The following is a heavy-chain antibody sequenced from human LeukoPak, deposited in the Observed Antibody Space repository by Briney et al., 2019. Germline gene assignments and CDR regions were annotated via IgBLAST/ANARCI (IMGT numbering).Heavy chain of an antibody. V-gene: IGHV4-59*01. D-gene: IGHD4-11*01. CDR3: ARVDGVTVITLGWLDS. CDR2: IFNTGNT. J-gene: IGHJ4*02. Sequence: PSETLSLTCTVSGDFMHSYYWTWNRQPPGKGLEWIGYIFNTGNTDYNPSLKSRVTISVDTSKNQFSLKLTSVTAADTAVYYCARVDGVTVITLGWLDSWGQGILVTVSS. CDR1: GDFMHSYY.